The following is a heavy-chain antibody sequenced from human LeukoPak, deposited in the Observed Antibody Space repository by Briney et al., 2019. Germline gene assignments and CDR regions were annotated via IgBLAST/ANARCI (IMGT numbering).Heavy chain of an antibody. CDR1: GFIFFAYG. D-gene: IGHD3-10*01. V-gene: IGHV3-23*01. J-gene: IGHJ6*03. Sequence: GGSLRLSCAASGFIFFAYGMTWVRQAPGKGLEWVSSISGSGGTTYYADSVKGRFTISRDNSKNTLSLQMNSLRAEDTAVYYCARDGYHYYGSGTYFGYYYMDVWGKGTTVTISS. CDR3: ARDGYHYYGSGTYFGYYYMDV. CDR2: ISGSGGTT.